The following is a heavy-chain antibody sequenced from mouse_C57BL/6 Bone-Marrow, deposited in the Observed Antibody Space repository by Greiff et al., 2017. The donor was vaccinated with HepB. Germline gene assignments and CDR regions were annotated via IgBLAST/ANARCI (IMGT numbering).Heavy chain of an antibody. CDR3: TGGVITTVVGYFDV. CDR2: IRLKSDNYAT. Sequence: EVKLMESGGGLVQPGGSMKLSCVASGFTFSNYWMNWVRQSPEKGLEWVAQIRLKSDNYATHYAESVKGRFTISRDDSKSSVYLQMNNLRAEDTGIYYCTGGVITTVVGYFDVWGTGTTVTVSS. CDR1: GFTFSNYW. D-gene: IGHD1-1*01. V-gene: IGHV6-3*01. J-gene: IGHJ1*03.